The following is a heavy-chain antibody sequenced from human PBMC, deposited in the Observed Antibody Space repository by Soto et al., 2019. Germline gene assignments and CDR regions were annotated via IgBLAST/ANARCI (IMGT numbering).Heavy chain of an antibody. Sequence: PSETLSLTCTVSGGSISSGGYYWSWIRQHPGKGLEWIGYIYYSGSTYYNPSLKSRVTISVDTSKNQFSLKLSSVTAADTAVYYCAREVRFLEWQHYYYYMDVWGKGTTVTVSS. J-gene: IGHJ6*03. D-gene: IGHD3-3*01. CDR2: IYYSGST. CDR3: AREVRFLEWQHYYYYMDV. V-gene: IGHV4-31*03. CDR1: GGSISSGGYY.